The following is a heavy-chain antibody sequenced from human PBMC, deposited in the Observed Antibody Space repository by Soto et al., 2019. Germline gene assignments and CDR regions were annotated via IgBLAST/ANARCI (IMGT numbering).Heavy chain of an antibody. V-gene: IGHV3-48*01. CDR3: ARGAYYYDSSGLSY. J-gene: IGHJ4*02. D-gene: IGHD3-22*01. CDR1: GFTFSSYS. CDR2: ISSSSSTI. Sequence: EVQLVESGGGLVQPGGYLRLSCAASGFTFSSYSMNWVRQAPGKGLEWVSYISSSSSTIYYADSVKGRFTISRDNAKNSLYLQMSSLRAEDTAVYYWARGAYYYDSSGLSYWGQGTLVTVSS.